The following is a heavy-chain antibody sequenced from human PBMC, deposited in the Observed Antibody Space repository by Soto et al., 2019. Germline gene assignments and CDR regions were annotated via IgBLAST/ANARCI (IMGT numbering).Heavy chain of an antibody. CDR3: ARLVYDTRLNYMYFDF. J-gene: IGHJ4*02. CDR1: GVSLTSGNW. D-gene: IGHD3-10*01. Sequence: QVKLQESGPGLATPSGTLSLTCAVSGVSLTSGNWWTWVRQSPQRGLEYIGEIFHDGTANYYPSFERRVAMSVDTSRNQFSLKLTSVTAADTAVYFCARLVYDTRLNYMYFDFWGPGTLDTVSS. CDR2: IFHDGTA. V-gene: IGHV4-4*02.